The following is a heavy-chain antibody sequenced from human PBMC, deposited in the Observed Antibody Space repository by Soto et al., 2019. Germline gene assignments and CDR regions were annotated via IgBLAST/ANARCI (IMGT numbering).Heavy chain of an antibody. Sequence: PGGSLRLSCAASGFTFSSCGMHWVRQAPGKGVEWVAVIWYDGSDKNYADSVKGRFTISRDNSQNTLYLQMNSLRAEDTAVYYCARAKERLPPYYYYGMDVWGQGTTVTVSS. CDR2: IWYDGSDK. J-gene: IGHJ6*02. CDR3: ARAKERLPPYYYYGMDV. CDR1: GFTFSSCG. V-gene: IGHV3-33*01. D-gene: IGHD1-1*01.